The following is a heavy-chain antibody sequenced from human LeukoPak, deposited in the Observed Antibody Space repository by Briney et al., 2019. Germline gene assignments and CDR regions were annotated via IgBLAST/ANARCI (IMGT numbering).Heavy chain of an antibody. V-gene: IGHV4-38-2*01. CDR1: GYSITSGYD. Sequence: SETLSLTCDVSGYSITSGYDWGWIRQPPGKGLECIGTIYHSGKTYYNPSLKSRVAVSLDTSKNQFSLKLSSVTAADTAVYYCAKSPGHSYMDVWGKGTTVIVSS. J-gene: IGHJ6*03. CDR3: AKSPGHSYMDV. CDR2: IYHSGKT.